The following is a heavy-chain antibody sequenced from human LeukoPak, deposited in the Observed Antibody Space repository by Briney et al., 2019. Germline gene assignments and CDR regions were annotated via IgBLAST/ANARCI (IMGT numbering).Heavy chain of an antibody. V-gene: IGHV3-21*04. CDR3: AKGGGRYDSSGYPYYFDY. J-gene: IGHJ4*02. D-gene: IGHD3-22*01. CDR2: ISSSGIYT. CDR1: GFMFRNYS. Sequence: GGSLRLSCAASGFMFRNYSMNWVRQAPGKGLEWVSSISSSGIYTYYGDSVKGRFTISRDNAKNTLYLQMNSLRAEDTAVYYWAKGGGRYDSSGYPYYFDYWGQGTLVTVSS.